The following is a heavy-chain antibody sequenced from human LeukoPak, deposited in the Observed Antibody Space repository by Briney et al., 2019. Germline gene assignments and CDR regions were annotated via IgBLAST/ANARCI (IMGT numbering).Heavy chain of an antibody. J-gene: IGHJ4*02. D-gene: IGHD2-15*01. V-gene: IGHV1-18*01. Sequence: ASVKVSCKTSGYTFTIYGISWGRQAPGHGLEWMGLISAYGNTNYAQNLQGRVTMTTDTSTSTAYMELRSLRSDDTAVYYCARGIIGYYFDYWGQGTLVTVSS. CDR1: GYTFTIYG. CDR3: ARGIIGYYFDY. CDR2: ISAYGNT.